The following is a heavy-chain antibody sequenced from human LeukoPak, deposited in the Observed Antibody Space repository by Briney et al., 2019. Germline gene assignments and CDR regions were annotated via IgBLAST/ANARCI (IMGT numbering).Heavy chain of an antibody. CDR2: INHSGST. J-gene: IGHJ4*02. Sequence: SETLSLTCAVYGGSFSGYYWSWIRQPPGKGLEWIGEINHSGSTNYNPSLKSRVTISVDTSKNQFSLKLSSVTAADTAVYYCARVRGRQGDHRDWGQGTLVTVSS. V-gene: IGHV4-34*01. D-gene: IGHD2-15*01. CDR1: GGSFSGYY. CDR3: ARVRGRQGDHRD.